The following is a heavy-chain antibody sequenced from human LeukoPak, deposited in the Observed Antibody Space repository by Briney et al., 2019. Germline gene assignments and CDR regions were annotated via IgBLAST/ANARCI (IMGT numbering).Heavy chain of an antibody. D-gene: IGHD6-13*01. CDR1: GLTFNNYA. J-gene: IGHJ6*02. Sequence: PGGSLRLSCAVSGLTFNNYAMSWVRQAPGKGLEWVSAISKSGDHTYYAASAKGRFTIYRDNSKNTQYLQMNSLRVDDTAVYYCAKAASSSWPSYYYGMDVWGQGTTVTVSS. CDR2: ISKSGDHT. V-gene: IGHV3-23*01. CDR3: AKAASSSWPSYYYGMDV.